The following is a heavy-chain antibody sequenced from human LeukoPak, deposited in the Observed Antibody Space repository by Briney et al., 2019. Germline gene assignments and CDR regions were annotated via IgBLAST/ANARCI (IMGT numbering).Heavy chain of an antibody. CDR2: INSDGSST. V-gene: IGHV3-74*01. Sequence: GGSLRLSCAASGFTFSNYWMHWVRQTPGKGPVWVSRINSDGSSTTYADAVKGRFTISRDNAKNTLYLQMNSLRAEDTAVYYCAKVGVIAATGWFDPWGQGTLVTVSS. J-gene: IGHJ5*02. CDR1: GFTFSNYW. D-gene: IGHD2-15*01. CDR3: AKVGVIAATGWFDP.